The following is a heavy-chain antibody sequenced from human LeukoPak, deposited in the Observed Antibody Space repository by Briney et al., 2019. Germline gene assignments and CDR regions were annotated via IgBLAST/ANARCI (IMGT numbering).Heavy chain of an antibody. D-gene: IGHD6-13*01. CDR3: ARDTAAGTGAFDI. V-gene: IGHV3-7*01. Sequence: PGGSLRLSCAASGFTFSNYWMNWVRQAPGKGLEWVANIKQDGGEKSYVDSVKGRFTISRDNAKSSLYLQMNSLRAEDTAVYYCARDTAAGTGAFDIWGQGTMVTVSS. CDR2: IKQDGGEK. J-gene: IGHJ3*02. CDR1: GFTFSNYW.